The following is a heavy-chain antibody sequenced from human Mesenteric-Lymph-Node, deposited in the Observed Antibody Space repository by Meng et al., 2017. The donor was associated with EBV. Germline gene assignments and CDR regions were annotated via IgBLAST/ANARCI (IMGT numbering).Heavy chain of an antibody. CDR1: GFTVSGNY. V-gene: IGHV3-53*01. D-gene: IGHD6-13*01. Sequence: QLVELGGGLIQPGGSLRLSCAASGFTVSGNYMNWVRQAPGKGLEWVSVIYSGGSTYYADSVKGRFTISRDNSENTLYLQMNSLKAEDTAVYYCTRSYSSSSFDSWGQGTLVPSPQ. CDR2: IYSGGST. CDR3: TRSYSSSSFDS. J-gene: IGHJ4*02.